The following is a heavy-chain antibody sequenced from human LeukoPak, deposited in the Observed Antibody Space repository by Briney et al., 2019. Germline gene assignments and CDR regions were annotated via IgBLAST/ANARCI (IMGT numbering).Heavy chain of an antibody. D-gene: IGHD6-13*01. CDR3: ARGFVVAAAGNWYYYGMDV. V-gene: IGHV4-61*02. J-gene: IGHJ6*02. Sequence: SETLSLTCAVSGGSISSGGSSWSWIRQPAGKGLEWIGRIYTSGSTNYNPSLKSRVTMSVDTSKNQFSLKLSSVTAADTAVYYCARGFVVAAAGNWYYYGMDVRGQGTTVTVSS. CDR2: IYTSGST. CDR1: GGSISSGGSS.